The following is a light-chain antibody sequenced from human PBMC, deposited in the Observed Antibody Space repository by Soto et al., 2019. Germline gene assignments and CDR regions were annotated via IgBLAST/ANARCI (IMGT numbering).Light chain of an antibody. CDR1: QSISNN. CDR3: QQYYNWPPIT. CDR2: GAS. V-gene: IGKV3-15*01. J-gene: IGKJ5*01. Sequence: EIVLTQSSAIVSVSPGGRATLSFRASQSISNNLAWYQQRPGQAPRLLIYGASTRATGISARFSGSGSGTEFTLTISSLQSEDFALYYCQQYYNWPPITFGQGTRLEIK.